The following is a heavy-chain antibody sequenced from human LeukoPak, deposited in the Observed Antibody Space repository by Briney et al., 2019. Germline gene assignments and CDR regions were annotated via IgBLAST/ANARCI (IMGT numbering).Heavy chain of an antibody. CDR3: ARRAGEYSHPYDY. J-gene: IGHJ4*02. V-gene: IGHV3-53*01. Sequence: GGSLRLSCTVSGFTFSSNSMSWVRQAPGKGLEWVSFIYSGGNTHYSDSVKGRFTISRDNSKNTLYLQMNSLRADDTAVYYCARRAGEYSHPYDYWGQGALVTVSS. CDR1: GFTFSSNS. D-gene: IGHD4-17*01. CDR2: IYSGGNT.